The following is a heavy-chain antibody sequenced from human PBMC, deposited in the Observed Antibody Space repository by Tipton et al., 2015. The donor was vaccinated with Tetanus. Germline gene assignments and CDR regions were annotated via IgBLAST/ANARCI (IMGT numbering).Heavy chain of an antibody. J-gene: IGHJ4*02. V-gene: IGHV4-61*08. CDR3: ARANDEVPKKGPFDS. CDR2: VSYSGRT. CDR1: GGSVRGGDYS. Sequence: TLSLTCTVSGGSVRGGDYSWNWIRQPPGKGLEWLAYVSYSGRTNSNYFLKSRITVSLDASKNQFSLRLTSVTAADTAVYYCARANDEVPKKGPFDSWGQGSLVIVSS.